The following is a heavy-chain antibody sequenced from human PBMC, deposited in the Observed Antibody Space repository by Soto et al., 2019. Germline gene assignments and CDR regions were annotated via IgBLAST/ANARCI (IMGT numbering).Heavy chain of an antibody. D-gene: IGHD3-9*01. CDR1: GGSVSSGSYT. CDR3: ARLHFDEFCVGSVPMDV. CDR2: IYYTGST. V-gene: IGHV4-61*01. J-gene: IGHJ6*02. Sequence: SETLALTCPVSGGSVSSGSYTWSWIRQSPGKGLEWIGYIYYTGSTNYNPSLKSRVTISVDTSTNQFSLKLTSVTAADTARYFCARLHFDEFCVGSVPMDVGGHGTTV.